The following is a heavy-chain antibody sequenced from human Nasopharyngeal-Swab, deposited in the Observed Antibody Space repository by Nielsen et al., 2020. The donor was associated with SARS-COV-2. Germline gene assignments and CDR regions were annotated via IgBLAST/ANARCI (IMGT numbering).Heavy chain of an antibody. D-gene: IGHD3-16*02. J-gene: IGHJ4*02. V-gene: IGHV2-5*02. CDR3: AHSPHDYVWGSYRFDY. CDR2: IYWDDDK. Sequence: SGPTLVKPTQTPTLTCTFSGFSLSTSGVGVGWIRQPPGKALEWLALIYWDDDKRYSPSLKSRLTITKDTSKNQVVLTMTNMDPVDTATYYCAHSPHDYVWGSYRFDYWGQGTLVTVSS. CDR1: GFSLSTSGVG.